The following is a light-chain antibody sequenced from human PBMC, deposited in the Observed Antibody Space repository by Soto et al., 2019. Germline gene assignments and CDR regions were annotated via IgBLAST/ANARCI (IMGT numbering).Light chain of an antibody. V-gene: IGKV3-20*01. CDR2: GAS. CDR1: QTISSNY. J-gene: IGKJ1*01. CDR3: QQYDTSPRT. Sequence: EIVLTQSPGTLSLSPGERATLSCRASQTISSNYLAWYQQRPGQAPRLLIHGASTRAIGIPDRFCGSGSGADFILTISRLEPEDFAVYYCQQYDTSPRTFGQGTKVDIK.